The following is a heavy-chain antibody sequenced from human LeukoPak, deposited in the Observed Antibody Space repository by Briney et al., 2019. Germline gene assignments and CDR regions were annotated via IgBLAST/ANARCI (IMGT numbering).Heavy chain of an antibody. CDR1: GFTFSDYY. CDR3: AREDYYYASGF. Sequence: GGSLRLSCAASGFTFSDYYMSWIRQAPGKGLEWVSYISGSGSTIYYSDSVKGRFTLSRDNAKNYLYLQMNRLRVEDTAVYFCAREDYYYASGFWGQGTLVTVSS. D-gene: IGHD3-10*01. CDR2: ISGSGSTI. J-gene: IGHJ4*02. V-gene: IGHV3-11*04.